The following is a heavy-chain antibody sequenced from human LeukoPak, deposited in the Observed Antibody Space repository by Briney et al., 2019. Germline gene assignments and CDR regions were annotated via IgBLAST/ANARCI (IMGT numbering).Heavy chain of an antibody. CDR2: ISYDGSNK. CDR3: AKDPGGPSVDWYFDL. V-gene: IGHV3-30*18. J-gene: IGHJ2*01. Sequence: GRSLRLSCAASGFTFSSYGMHWVRQAPGKGLEWVAVISYDGSNKYYADSVKGRFTISRDNSKNTLYLQMNSLRAEDTAVYYCAKDPGGPSVDWYFDLWGRGTLATVSS. CDR1: GFTFSSYG. D-gene: IGHD3-16*01.